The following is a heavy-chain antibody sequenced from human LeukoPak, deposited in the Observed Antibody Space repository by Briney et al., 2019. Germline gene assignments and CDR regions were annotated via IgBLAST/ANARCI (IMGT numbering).Heavy chain of an antibody. V-gene: IGHV3-23*01. J-gene: IGHJ6*03. Sequence: GGSLRLSCAASGFTFSSYAMSWVRQAPGKGLEWVSPISGSGSSTYYADSVKGRFTISRDNSKNTVYLQMNSLRTEDTAVYYCARHGANYYYYYMDVWGKGTPVTISS. D-gene: IGHD3-16*01. CDR3: ARHGANYYYYYMDV. CDR2: ISGSGSST. CDR1: GFTFSSYA.